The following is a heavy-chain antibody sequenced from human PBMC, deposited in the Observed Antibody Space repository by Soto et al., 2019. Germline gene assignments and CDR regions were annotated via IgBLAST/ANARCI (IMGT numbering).Heavy chain of an antibody. CDR3: ASLFGGYRLTGYWFDP. Sequence: QVQLQESGPGLVKPSQTLSLTCTVSGGSISSGDYYWSWIRQHPGTGLEWIGHIYYRGSTYYKPSLKSRVTISVDTSKNQFSLKLSSVTAADTAVYYCASLFGGYRLTGYWFDPWGRGALVTVSS. D-gene: IGHD3-9*01. CDR2: IYYRGST. V-gene: IGHV4-31*03. J-gene: IGHJ5*02. CDR1: GGSISSGDYY.